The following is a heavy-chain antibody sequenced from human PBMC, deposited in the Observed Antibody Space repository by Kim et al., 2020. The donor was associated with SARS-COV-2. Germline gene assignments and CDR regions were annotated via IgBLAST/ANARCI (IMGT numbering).Heavy chain of an antibody. D-gene: IGHD1-26*01. V-gene: IGHV4-39*01. J-gene: IGHJ5*02. CDR3: ARQWGQNWFDP. Sequence: SETLSLTYTVSGASISTGSNYWGYIRQAPGKGLEWIGSIYNDGSTYYNPSLKSRVSISVDTSKKQFSLKLSSVTAADTALYYCARQWGQNWFDPWGQGTLVTVSS. CDR2: IYNDGST. CDR1: GASISTGSNY.